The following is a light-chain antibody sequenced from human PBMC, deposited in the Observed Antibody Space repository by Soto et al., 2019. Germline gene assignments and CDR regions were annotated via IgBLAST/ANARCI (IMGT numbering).Light chain of an antibody. CDR1: QSVGSY. V-gene: IGKV3-11*01. J-gene: IGKJ5*01. Sequence: EIALTQSPVTLSLSPGERATLSCRASQSVGSYLAWYQQKPGQAPRLLIYDASNRATGIPARFSGSGSGTDFTLTISSLEPEDFAVYYCQQRSNWLITFGQGTRLEIK. CDR2: DAS. CDR3: QQRSNWLIT.